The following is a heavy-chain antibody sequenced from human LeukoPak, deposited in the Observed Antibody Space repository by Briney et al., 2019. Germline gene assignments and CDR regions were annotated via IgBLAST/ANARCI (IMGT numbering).Heavy chain of an antibody. V-gene: IGHV1-18*01. J-gene: IGHJ3*02. CDR2: ISAYNGDT. D-gene: IGHD3-22*01. Sequence: ASVKVSCKASGYSFTSYGISWVRQAPGQGLEWMGWISAYNGDTNYAQKLQDRVTMTTDTSTSTAYMELRSLRSDDTAVYYCARGGPAPHRITLIVVASSTDAFDIWGQGTMVTVSS. CDR3: ARGGPAPHRITLIVVASSTDAFDI. CDR1: GYSFTSYG.